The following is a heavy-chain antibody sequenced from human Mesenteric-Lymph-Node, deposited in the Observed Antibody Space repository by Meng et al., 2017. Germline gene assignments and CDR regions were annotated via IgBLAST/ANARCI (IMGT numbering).Heavy chain of an antibody. CDR2: IGYSGTI. CDR3: ARRVHDGSGHHYFDY. D-gene: IGHD3-22*01. Sequence: RGSGRGRVSPWETLSPPCTFACGSTTSTSYNWDLIRHSQAKGLEWIGTIGYSGTIVYNPSLSSRVTMTLDTSKNQFSLKLSSVTAPDTAVYYCARRVHDGSGHHYFDYWGQGTLVTVSS. CDR1: CGSTTSTSYN. V-gene: IGHV4-39*01. J-gene: IGHJ4*02.